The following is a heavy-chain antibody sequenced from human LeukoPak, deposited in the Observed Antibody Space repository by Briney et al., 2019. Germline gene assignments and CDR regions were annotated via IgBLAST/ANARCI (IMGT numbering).Heavy chain of an antibody. D-gene: IGHD3-10*01. Sequence: GGSLRLSCAASGFTFDDYGMSWVRQAPGKGLEWVSGINWNGGSTGYADSVKGRFTISRDSAKNSLYLQMNNLRAEDTALYYCARRRVTVVRGVDITSYYFDYWGQGTLVTVSS. CDR2: INWNGGST. V-gene: IGHV3-20*04. CDR1: GFTFDDYG. CDR3: ARRRVTVVRGVDITSYYFDY. J-gene: IGHJ4*02.